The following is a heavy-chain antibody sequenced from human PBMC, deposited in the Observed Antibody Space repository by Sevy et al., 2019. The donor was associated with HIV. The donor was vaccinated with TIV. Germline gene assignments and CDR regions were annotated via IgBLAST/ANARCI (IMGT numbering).Heavy chain of an antibody. CDR1: GGSITSLY. CDR3: AGENAWGRGYS. D-gene: IGHD1-26*01. J-gene: IGHJ4*02. V-gene: IGHV4-59*08. CDR2: IYYNGHI. Sequence: GSLRLSCTVSGGSITSLYWNWIRQPPGKGLEWIANIYYNGHINNNPSLKSRVTLSLDTSKNQFSLRLSSVTAADTAMYYCAGENAWGRGYSWGQGTLVTVSS.